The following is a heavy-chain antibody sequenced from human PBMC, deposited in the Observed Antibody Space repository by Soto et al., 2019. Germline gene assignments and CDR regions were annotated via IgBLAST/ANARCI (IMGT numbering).Heavy chain of an antibody. J-gene: IGHJ5*02. V-gene: IGHV1-3*01. CDR1: GYTFTRYA. Sequence: ASVKVSCKASGYTFTRYAIHWVRQAPGQRLEWMGWINAGSGSTKYSQKFQDRVSITTDTSASTAYMELSGLRSEDTAVYYCAGMNVYHDFWSGLSGWLDPWGQGTLVTVSS. CDR3: AGMNVYHDFWSGLSGWLDP. D-gene: IGHD3-3*01. CDR2: INAGSGST.